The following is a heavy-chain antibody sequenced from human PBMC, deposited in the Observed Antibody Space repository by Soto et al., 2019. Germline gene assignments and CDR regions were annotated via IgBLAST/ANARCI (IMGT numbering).Heavy chain of an antibody. CDR1: GGTFSSYA. D-gene: IGHD3-10*01. CDR2: IIPIFGTA. V-gene: IGHV1-69*06. CDR3: ARESEGSGSYYNNWFDP. J-gene: IGHJ5*02. Sequence: QVQLVQSGAEVKKPGSSVKVSCKGSGGTFSSYAISWVRQAPGQGLEWMGGIIPIFGTANYAQKFQGRVTITADKSTSTAYMELSSLRSEDTAVYYCARESEGSGSYYNNWFDPWGQGTLVTVSS.